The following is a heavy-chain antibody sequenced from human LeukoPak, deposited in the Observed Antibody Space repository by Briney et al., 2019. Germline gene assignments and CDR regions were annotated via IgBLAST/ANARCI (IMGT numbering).Heavy chain of an antibody. Sequence: PSETLSLTCTVSGGSISSSFYYWGWIRQPPGKGLEWIGSIYHSGSTYYNPSLKSRVTISADTSRNQFSLRLSSVTATDTSVYYCANYVSRTMRDYWGQGTLVTVSS. CDR2: IYHSGST. CDR1: GGSISSSFYY. CDR3: ANYVSRTMRDY. V-gene: IGHV4-39*01. J-gene: IGHJ4*02. D-gene: IGHD3-16*01.